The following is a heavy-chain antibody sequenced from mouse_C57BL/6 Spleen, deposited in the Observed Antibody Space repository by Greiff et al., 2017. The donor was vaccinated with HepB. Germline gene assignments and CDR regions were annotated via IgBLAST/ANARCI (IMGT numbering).Heavy chain of an antibody. CDR1: GYTFTDYY. CDR2: INPYNGGT. Sequence: EVKLVESGPVLVKPGASVKMSCKASGYTFTDYYMNWVKQSHGKSLEWIGVINPYNGGTSYNQKFKGKATLTVDKSSSTAYMELNSLTSEDSAVYYCARYGSSHWYFDVWGTGTTVTVSS. J-gene: IGHJ1*03. D-gene: IGHD1-1*01. V-gene: IGHV1-19*01. CDR3: ARYGSSHWYFDV.